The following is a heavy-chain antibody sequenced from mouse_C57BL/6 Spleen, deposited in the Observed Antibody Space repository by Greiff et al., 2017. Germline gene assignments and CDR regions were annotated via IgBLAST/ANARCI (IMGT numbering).Heavy chain of an antibody. J-gene: IGHJ1*03. V-gene: IGHV1-69*01. CDR1: GYTFTSYW. CDR3: ARGAIRITTVVSSYWYFDV. CDR2: IDPSDSYT. D-gene: IGHD1-1*01. Sequence: QVQLQQPGAELVMPGASVKLSCKASGYTFTSYWMHWVKQRPGQGLEWIGEIDPSDSYTNYNQKFKGKSTLTVDKSSSTAYMQLSSLTSEDSAVYYCARGAIRITTVVSSYWYFDVSGTGTTVTVSS.